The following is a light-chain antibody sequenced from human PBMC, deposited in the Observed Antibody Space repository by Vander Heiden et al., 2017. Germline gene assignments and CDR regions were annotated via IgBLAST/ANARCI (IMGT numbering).Light chain of an antibody. CDR3: QQHGSSVT. CDR1: QSVRSGY. CDR2: GVS. J-gene: IGKJ4*01. Sequence: ELVLTQSPGTLSLSPGERATLSCRASQSVRSGYVAWYQQKPGQATRLLIHGVSRRATGIPDRFSGSGSGKDFTLTISRLEPEDVAVYYCQQHGSSVTFGGGTKVEIK. V-gene: IGKV3-20*01.